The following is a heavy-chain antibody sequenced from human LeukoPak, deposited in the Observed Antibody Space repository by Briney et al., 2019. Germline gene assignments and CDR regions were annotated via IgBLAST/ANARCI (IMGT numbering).Heavy chain of an antibody. CDR3: ARAAAYYDILTGWGYYYYYMDV. CDR2: ISSSSSYI. Sequence: GGSLRLSCAASGFTFSSYSMNWVRQAPGKGLEWVSSISSSSSYIYYADSVKGRFTISRDNAKNSLYLQMNSLRAEDTALYYCARAAAYYDILTGWGYYYYYMDVWGKGTTVTVSS. CDR1: GFTFSSYS. J-gene: IGHJ6*03. V-gene: IGHV3-21*04. D-gene: IGHD3-9*01.